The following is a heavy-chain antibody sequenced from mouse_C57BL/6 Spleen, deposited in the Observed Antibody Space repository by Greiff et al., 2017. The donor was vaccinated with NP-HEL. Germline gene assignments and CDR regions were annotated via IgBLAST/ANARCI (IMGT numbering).Heavy chain of an antibody. V-gene: IGHV14-1*01. CDR1: GFNIKDYY. J-gene: IGHJ3*01. D-gene: IGHD1-1*01. Sequence: EVKLQESGAELVRPGASVKLSCTASGFNIKDYYMHWVKQRPEQGLEWIGRIDPEDGDTEYAPKFQGKATMTADTSSNTAYLQLSSLTSEDTAVYYCTPYYGSSQFAYWGQGTLVTVSA. CDR2: IDPEDGDT. CDR3: TPYYGSSQFAY.